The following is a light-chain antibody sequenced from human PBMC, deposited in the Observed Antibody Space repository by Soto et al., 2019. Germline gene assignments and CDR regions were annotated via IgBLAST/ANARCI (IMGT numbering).Light chain of an antibody. CDR2: AAS. V-gene: IGKV1-27*01. Sequence: DIQMTQSPSSLSASVGDRVTITCRASQGISNYFAWYQQKPGKVPKLLIYAASTLQAGVASRFSGSGYATDFTLTISSLQPEEVATYYCQKYNSAPPIFTFGPGTKVDIK. CDR3: QKYNSAPPIFT. J-gene: IGKJ3*01. CDR1: QGISNY.